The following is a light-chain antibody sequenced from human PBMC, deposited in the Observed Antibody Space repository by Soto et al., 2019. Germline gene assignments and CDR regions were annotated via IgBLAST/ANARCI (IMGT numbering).Light chain of an antibody. Sequence: EIVLTQSPGTLSFSPGERATLSCRASHSVSSSYLAWYQQKPGQAPRLLIYGASSRATGIPDRFSGSGSGTDFTLTMSRLEPEDFAVYYCQQYGSSPPWTFGQGTKVDI. CDR2: GAS. CDR1: HSVSSSY. J-gene: IGKJ1*01. V-gene: IGKV3-20*01. CDR3: QQYGSSPPWT.